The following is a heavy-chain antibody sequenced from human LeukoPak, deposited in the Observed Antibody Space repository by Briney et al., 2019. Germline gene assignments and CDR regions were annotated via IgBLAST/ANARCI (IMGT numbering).Heavy chain of an antibody. CDR1: GYTFTSYG. V-gene: IGHV1-2*02. Sequence: ASVKVSCKASGYTFTSYGISWVRQAPGQGLEWMGWINPNSGGTNYAQKFQGRVTMPRDTSISTAYMELSSLRSEDTAVYYCARGFSSSSYTYYYYYYMDVWGKGTTVTISS. D-gene: IGHD6-13*01. CDR3: ARGFSSSSYTYYYYYYMDV. CDR2: INPNSGGT. J-gene: IGHJ6*03.